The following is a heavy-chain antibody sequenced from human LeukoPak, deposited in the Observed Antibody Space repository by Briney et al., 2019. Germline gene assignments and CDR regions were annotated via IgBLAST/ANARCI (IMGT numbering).Heavy chain of an antibody. Sequence: SETLSLTCTVSGGSISSYYWSWIRQPPGEGLEWIGYIYYSGSTNYNPSLKSRVTISVDTSKNQFSLKLSSVTAADTAVYYCARVRGYSYGSYYYYYYMDVWGKGTTVTVSS. CDR1: GGSISSYY. CDR2: IYYSGST. J-gene: IGHJ6*03. D-gene: IGHD5-18*01. V-gene: IGHV4-59*01. CDR3: ARVRGYSYGSYYYYYYMDV.